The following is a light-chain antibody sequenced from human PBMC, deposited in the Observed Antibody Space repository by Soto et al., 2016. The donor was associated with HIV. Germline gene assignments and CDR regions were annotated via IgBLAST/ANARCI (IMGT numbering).Light chain of an antibody. CDR1: QSISSW. CDR3: QQYSIYWT. Sequence: DIQMTQSPSTLSASVGDRVTITCRASQSISSWLAWYQQRPGKAPKLLIYKASSLESGVPSRFSGSGSGTEFTLTISSLQPDDFATYYCQQYSIYWTFGQGTKGGNQT. V-gene: IGKV1-5*03. CDR2: KAS. J-gene: IGKJ1*01.